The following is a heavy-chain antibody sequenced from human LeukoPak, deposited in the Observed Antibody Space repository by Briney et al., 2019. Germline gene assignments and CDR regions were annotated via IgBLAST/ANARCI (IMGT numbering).Heavy chain of an antibody. Sequence: PSETLSLTCTVSGGSISSGSYYWSWIRQPAGKGLEWIGRIYTSGSTNYNPSLKSRVIISVDKSKNQLSLKLNSVTAADTAVYYCARDLGSSSPRGYWGQGTLVTVSS. J-gene: IGHJ4*02. CDR3: ARDLGSSSPRGY. V-gene: IGHV4-61*02. D-gene: IGHD6-6*01. CDR2: IYTSGST. CDR1: GGSISSGSYY.